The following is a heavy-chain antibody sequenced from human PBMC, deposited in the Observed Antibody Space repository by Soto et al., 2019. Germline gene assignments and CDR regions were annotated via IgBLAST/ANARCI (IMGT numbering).Heavy chain of an antibody. CDR2: VYYSWIT. CDR1: GGSLSSYY. D-gene: IGHD4-17*01. CDR3: AKLPWADYGGIFDP. Sequence: SETLSLTCTVSGGSLSSYYWTWIRQPPGKVLEWFVYVYYSWITNYNPFLKSRVTISVGTSKNQFSLKLGSVTAADTAVYHCAKLPWADYGGIFDPWGQGTLVTVSS. J-gene: IGHJ5*02. V-gene: IGHV4-59*01.